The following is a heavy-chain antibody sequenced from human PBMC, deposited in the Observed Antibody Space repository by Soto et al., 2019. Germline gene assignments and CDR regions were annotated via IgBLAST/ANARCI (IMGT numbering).Heavy chain of an antibody. V-gene: IGHV3-15*07. CDR1: GFTFASAW. Sequence: GGSLRLSCATSGFTFASAWMNWVRQAPEKGPEWVALIKNKTYDEAKDYAAPVKERFSIPRDDSKNTLYLQMDRLKTEDTAVYYCTTGPFDYWGPGILVTVSS. CDR2: IKNKTYDEAK. J-gene: IGHJ4*02. CDR3: TTGPFDY.